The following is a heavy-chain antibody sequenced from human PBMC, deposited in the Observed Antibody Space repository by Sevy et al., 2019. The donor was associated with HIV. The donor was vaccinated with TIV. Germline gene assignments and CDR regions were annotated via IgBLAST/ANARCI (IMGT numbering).Heavy chain of an antibody. CDR2: IKPDGSES. CDR1: GFTFNNFW. V-gene: IGHV3-7*03. Sequence: GGSLRLSCVASGFTFNNFWIAWVRQAPGKGPEWFANIKPDGSESNHVGSVKGRFTISRDNAKNSLYLQMNSLTAEDTAVYYCARDVGGGYFDYWGQGTLVTVSS. J-gene: IGHJ4*01. CDR3: ARDVGGGYFDY. D-gene: IGHD3-16*01.